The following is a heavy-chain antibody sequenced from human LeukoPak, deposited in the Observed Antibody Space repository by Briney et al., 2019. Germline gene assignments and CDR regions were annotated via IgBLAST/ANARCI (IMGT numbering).Heavy chain of an antibody. V-gene: IGHV4-39*01. Sequence: SETLSLTCTVSGGSISGSSYFWGWIRQPPGKGLEWIASIYYSGSTYYNPSLKSRVTISIDTSKNQFSLKLSSVTAADTAVYYCARHGYSSSWYLGSGFGYWGQGTLVTVSS. J-gene: IGHJ4*02. CDR1: GGSISGSSYF. CDR2: IYYSGST. D-gene: IGHD6-13*01. CDR3: ARHGYSSSWYLGSGFGY.